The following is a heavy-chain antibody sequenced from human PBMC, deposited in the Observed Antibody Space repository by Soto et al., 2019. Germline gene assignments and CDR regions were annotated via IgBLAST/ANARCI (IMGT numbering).Heavy chain of an antibody. CDR3: VKEWGQAS. CDR1: GFIFRTFA. J-gene: IGHJ5*02. CDR2: ISGDAGTT. Sequence: GGSLRLSCAASGFIFRTFAMNWARQAPGKGLECVSVISGDAGTTYYADSVKGRFTISRDNSKNTLYLQMNSLRAEDTAVYYCVKEWGQASWGQGTLVTVSS. V-gene: IGHV3-23*01. D-gene: IGHD1-26*01.